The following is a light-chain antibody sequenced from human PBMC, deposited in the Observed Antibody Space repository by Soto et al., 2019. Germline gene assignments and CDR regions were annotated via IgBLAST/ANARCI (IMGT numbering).Light chain of an antibody. CDR1: SSDIGGYNY. CDR2: EVS. V-gene: IGLV2-14*01. J-gene: IGLJ2*01. Sequence: QSALTQPASVSGSPGQSVTISCTGTSSDIGGYNYVSWYQQHPGKAPKLMIYEVSNRPSGVSNRFSGSKSGNPASLTISGLQAEDVADYYCSSYTSNNTLVLFGGGTKLTVL. CDR3: SSYTSNNTLVL.